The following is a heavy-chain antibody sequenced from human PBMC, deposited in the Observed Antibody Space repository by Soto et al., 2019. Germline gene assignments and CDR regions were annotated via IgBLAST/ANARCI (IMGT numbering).Heavy chain of an antibody. V-gene: IGHV1-2*04. CDR1: GYTFTSYA. Sequence: GASVKVSCKASGYTFTSYAMHWVRQAPGQGLEWMGWINPNSGGTNYAQKFQGWVTMTRDTSISTAYMELSRLRSDDTAVYYCARGFLEWGEYAFDIWGQGTMVTVSS. CDR2: INPNSGGT. J-gene: IGHJ3*02. CDR3: ARGFLEWGEYAFDI. D-gene: IGHD3-3*01.